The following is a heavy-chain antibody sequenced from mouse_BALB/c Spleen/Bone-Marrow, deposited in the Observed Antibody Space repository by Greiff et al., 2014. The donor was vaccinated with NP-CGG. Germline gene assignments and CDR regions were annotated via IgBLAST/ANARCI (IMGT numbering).Heavy chain of an antibody. CDR3: ARGGYSFAY. J-gene: IGHJ3*01. V-gene: IGHV2-9*02. CDR2: IWAGGST. Sequence: QVQLKESGPGLVAPSQSLSITCTVSGFSLTSYGVHWVRQPPGKGLEWLGVIWAGGSTNYNSALMSRLSISKDNSKSQVFLKMNSLQTVDTVMYYCARGGYSFAYWGQGTLVTVSA. CDR1: GFSLTSYG. D-gene: IGHD3-1*01.